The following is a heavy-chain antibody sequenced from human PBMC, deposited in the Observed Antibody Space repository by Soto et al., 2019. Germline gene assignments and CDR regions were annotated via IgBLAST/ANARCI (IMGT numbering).Heavy chain of an antibody. J-gene: IGHJ6*02. V-gene: IGHV1-8*02. CDR3: ARASTVTTARYYYYGMDV. D-gene: IGHD4-17*01. Sequence: ASVKVSCKASGYTFSDYYINWVRQATGQGLEWMGWMNPNSGNTGYAQKFQGRVTMTRNTSISTAYMELSSLRSEDTAVYYCARASTVTTARYYYYGMDVWGQGTTVTVSS. CDR2: MNPNSGNT. CDR1: GYTFSDYY.